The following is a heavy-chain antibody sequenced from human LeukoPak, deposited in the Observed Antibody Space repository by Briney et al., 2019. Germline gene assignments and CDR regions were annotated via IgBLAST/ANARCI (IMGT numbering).Heavy chain of an antibody. CDR1: GSSIRSGDYY. V-gene: IGHV4-30-4*01. D-gene: IGHD2-15*01. Sequence: PSETLSLTCTVSGSSIRSGDYYWSWIRQPPGKGLEWIGYIYDSGSTYYNPSLKSRITISVDTSENRFSLKLSSVTATDTAVYYCARDCSGGSCYGAFDIWGQGTMVTVSS. J-gene: IGHJ3*02. CDR3: ARDCSGGSCYGAFDI. CDR2: IYDSGST.